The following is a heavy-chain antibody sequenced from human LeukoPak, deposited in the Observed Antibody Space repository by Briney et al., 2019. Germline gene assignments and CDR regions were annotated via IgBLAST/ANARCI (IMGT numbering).Heavy chain of an antibody. Sequence: PGGSLRLSCAASGFTFDDYGMSWVRQAPGKGLEWVSDINWNGGGTGYADSVKGRFTISRDNAKNSLYLQMNSLRAEDTALYYCARGRGGGNGEYYFDYWGQGTLVTVSS. V-gene: IGHV3-20*04. J-gene: IGHJ4*02. CDR1: GFTFDDYG. CDR2: INWNGGGT. D-gene: IGHD4-23*01. CDR3: ARGRGGGNGEYYFDY.